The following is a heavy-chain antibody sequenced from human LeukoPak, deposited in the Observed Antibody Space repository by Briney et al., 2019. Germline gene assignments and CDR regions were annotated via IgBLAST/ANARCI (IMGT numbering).Heavy chain of an antibody. V-gene: IGHV3-7*01. CDR1: RFIINVYW. Sequence: PGGSLRLSCVASRFIINVYWMNWVRQAPGKGLEWVANIKQDGSEKYYVDSVKGRFTISRDNAKNSVYLQMNSLRAEDTAVYYCARGFDGANAFDLWGQGTLVTVSS. J-gene: IGHJ3*01. CDR3: ARGFDGANAFDL. CDR2: IKQDGSEK.